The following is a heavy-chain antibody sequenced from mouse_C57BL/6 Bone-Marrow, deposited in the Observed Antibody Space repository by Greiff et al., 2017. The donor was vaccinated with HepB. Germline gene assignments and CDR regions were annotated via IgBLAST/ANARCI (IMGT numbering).Heavy chain of an antibody. CDR2: ISDDGSYT. D-gene: IGHD1-1*01. CDR3: ARFLLHDY. V-gene: IGHV5-4*03. CDR1: GFTFSSYA. Sequence: DVMLVESGGGLVKPGGSLKLSCAASGFTFSSYAMSWVRQTPEKRLEWVATISDDGSYTYYPDNVKGRFTISRDNATNNLYLQMSHLKSEDTAMYYCARFLLHDYWGQGTTLTVSS. J-gene: IGHJ2*01.